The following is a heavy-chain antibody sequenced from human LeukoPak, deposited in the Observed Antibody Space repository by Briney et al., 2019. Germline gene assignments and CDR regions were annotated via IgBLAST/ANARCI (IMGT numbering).Heavy chain of an antibody. J-gene: IGHJ3*02. CDR3: AKVGSITIFGVVMGDAFDI. V-gene: IGHV3-30*02. D-gene: IGHD3-3*01. Sequence: GGSLRLSCAASGFTFSSYGMHWVRQAPGKGLEWVAFIRYDGRNKYYADSVKGRFTISRDNSKNTLYLQMNSLRAEDTAVYYCAKVGSITIFGVVMGDAFDIWGQGTMVTVSS. CDR1: GFTFSSYG. CDR2: IRYDGRNK.